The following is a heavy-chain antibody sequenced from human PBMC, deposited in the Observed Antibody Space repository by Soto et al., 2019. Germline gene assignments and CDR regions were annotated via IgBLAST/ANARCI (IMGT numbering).Heavy chain of an antibody. CDR2: IRSKAYGGTT. CDR3: TILEIVVVPGAFDI. J-gene: IGHJ3*02. D-gene: IGHD3-22*01. CDR1: GFTFGDYA. V-gene: IGHV3-49*04. Sequence: GESLKISCTASGFTFGDYAMSWVRQAPGKGLGWVGFIRSKAYGGTTEYAASVKGRFTISRDDSKSIAYLQMNSLKTEDTAVYYCTILEIVVVPGAFDIWGQGTMVTVSS.